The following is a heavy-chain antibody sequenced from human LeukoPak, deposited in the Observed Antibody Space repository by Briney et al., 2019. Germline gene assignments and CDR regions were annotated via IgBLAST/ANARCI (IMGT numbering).Heavy chain of an antibody. Sequence: PGRSLRLSCAASGFTFDDYAMHWVRQAPGKGLEWVSGITWNTGSIGYADSVKGRFTVSRDNAKNSLYLQMNSLRADDTALYYCAKDRGGSYFDAFDILGQGTLVTVSS. V-gene: IGHV3-9*01. CDR3: AKDRGGSYFDAFDI. CDR1: GFTFDDYA. CDR2: ITWNTGSI. D-gene: IGHD1-26*01. J-gene: IGHJ3*02.